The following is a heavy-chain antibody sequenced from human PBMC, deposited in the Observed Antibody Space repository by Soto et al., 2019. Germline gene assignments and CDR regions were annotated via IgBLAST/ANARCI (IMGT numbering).Heavy chain of an antibody. CDR1: GGSISSYY. J-gene: IGHJ4*02. CDR2: IYYSGST. CDR3: ARHAKGAFDY. Sequence: PSETLSLTCTVSGGSISSYYWSWIRQPPGKGLEWIGYIYYSGSTNYNPSLKSRVTISVDTSKNQFSLKLSSVTAADTAVYYCARHAKGAFDYWGQGTLVTVSS. V-gene: IGHV4-59*08. D-gene: IGHD1-26*01.